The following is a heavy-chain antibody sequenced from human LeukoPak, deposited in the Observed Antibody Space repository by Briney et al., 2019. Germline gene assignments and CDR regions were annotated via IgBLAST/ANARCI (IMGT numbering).Heavy chain of an antibody. CDR1: GFTFSTYG. J-gene: IGHJ4*02. CDR3: ATRNYYLDH. CDR2: ISYDGRNK. Sequence: GRSLRLSCAASGFTFSTYGVHWVRQAPGKGLEWVALISYDGRNKYYADSVKGRFTISRDNSKTTLYLQMNTLRAEDTAVYYCATRNYYLDHWGQGTLVTVSS. D-gene: IGHD3-10*01. V-gene: IGHV3-30*03.